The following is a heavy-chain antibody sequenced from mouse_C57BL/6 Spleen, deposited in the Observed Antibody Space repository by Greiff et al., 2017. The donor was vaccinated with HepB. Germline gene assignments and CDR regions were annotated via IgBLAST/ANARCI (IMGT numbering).Heavy chain of an antibody. V-gene: IGHV1-55*01. D-gene: IGHD1-1*01. CDR3: ARSDYYGSSYGAWFAY. Sequence: QVHVKQPGAELVKPGASVKMSCKASGYTFTSYWITWVKQRPGQGLEWIGDIYPGSGSTNYNEKFKSKATLTVDTSSSTAYMQLSSLTSEDSAVYYCARSDYYGSSYGAWFAYWGQGTLVTVSA. CDR2: IYPGSGST. J-gene: IGHJ3*01. CDR1: GYTFTSYW.